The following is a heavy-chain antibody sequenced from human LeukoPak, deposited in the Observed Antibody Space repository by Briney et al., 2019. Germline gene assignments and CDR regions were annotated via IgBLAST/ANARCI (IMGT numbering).Heavy chain of an antibody. D-gene: IGHD5-12*01. CDR1: GFTFSRYS. Sequence: GGSLRLSCAASGFTFSRYSMNWVRQAPGKGLEWVSSITTGDTYIYYADSVKGRFTISRDNAKNSLYLQMNSLRVEDTAVYYCASATKIDYWGQGTLVTVSS. J-gene: IGHJ4*02. CDR3: ASATKIDY. V-gene: IGHV3-21*01. CDR2: ITTGDTYI.